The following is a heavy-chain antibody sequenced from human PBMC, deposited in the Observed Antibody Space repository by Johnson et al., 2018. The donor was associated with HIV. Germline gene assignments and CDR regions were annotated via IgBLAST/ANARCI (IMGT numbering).Heavy chain of an antibody. CDR2: ISYDGNNK. CDR3: AKDRGYSGYEGDAFDI. CDR1: GFTFDDYA. D-gene: IGHD5-12*01. Sequence: QVQLVESGGGLVQPGRSLRLSCAASGFTFDDYAMHWVRQAPGKGLEWVAVISYDGNNKYYADSVKGRFTISRENSKNTLYVQMNSLRAEDTAVYYCAKDRGYSGYEGDAFDIWGQGTMVTVSS. J-gene: IGHJ3*02. V-gene: IGHV3-30*18.